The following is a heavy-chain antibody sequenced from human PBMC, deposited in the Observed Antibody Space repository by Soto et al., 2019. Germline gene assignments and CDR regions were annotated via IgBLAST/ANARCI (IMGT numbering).Heavy chain of an antibody. V-gene: IGHV3-21*01. CDR2: ISSSSSYI. D-gene: IGHD3-3*01. J-gene: IGHJ6*02. Sequence: GGSLRLSCAASGFPFSSYSMNWVRQAPGKGLEWVSSISSSSSYIYYADSVKGRFTISRDNAKNSLYLQMNSLRAEDTAVYYCARPLITIFGVVSMDVWGQGTTVTVSS. CDR1: GFPFSSYS. CDR3: ARPLITIFGVVSMDV.